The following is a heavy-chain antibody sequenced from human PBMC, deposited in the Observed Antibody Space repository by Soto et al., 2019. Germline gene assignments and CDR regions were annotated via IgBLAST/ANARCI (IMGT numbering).Heavy chain of an antibody. CDR1: GYSFSDYW. V-gene: IGHV5-51*01. D-gene: IGHD2-21*01. CDR2: TYPGGSDT. Sequence: GESLKISCKASGYSFSDYWIGWVRQMPGRGLEWMGITYPGGSDTRYSASFQGQVTISADKSISTTFLQWSSLKASDTAMYYCARRGQCCVTSTCPYDAWCEGTRVSV. CDR3: ARRGQCCVTSTCPYDA. J-gene: IGHJ5*02.